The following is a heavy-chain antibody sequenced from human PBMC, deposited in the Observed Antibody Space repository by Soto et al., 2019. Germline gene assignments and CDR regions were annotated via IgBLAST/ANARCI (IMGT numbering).Heavy chain of an antibody. CDR1: GYSFASYW. CDR3: ARTRSFTLGFYYDGMDV. CDR2: IYPGDSDT. V-gene: IGHV5-51*01. J-gene: IGHJ6*02. Sequence: GESLKISCRGSGYSFASYWIGWLRQMLGKDLEWMGIIYPGDSDTRYSPSFQGQVTISADKSLRTAYLQWTSLKASDTALYYCARTRSFTLGFYYDGMDVWGQGTTVTVS. D-gene: IGHD6-6*01.